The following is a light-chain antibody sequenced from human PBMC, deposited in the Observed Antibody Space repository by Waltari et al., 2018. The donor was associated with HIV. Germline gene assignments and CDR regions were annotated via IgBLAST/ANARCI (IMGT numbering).Light chain of an antibody. CDR3: GTWDSSLSAYV. CDR2: DKN. Sequence: QSVLTQPPSVSAAPGQRVTISCSGSSSNIGNNYVSWYQQLPGTAPQLLIYDKNQRPSGIPDRFAGSKSGTSATLGITGLQTGDEADYYCGTWDSSLSAYVFGTGTKVTVL. J-gene: IGLJ1*01. V-gene: IGLV1-51*01. CDR1: SSNIGNNY.